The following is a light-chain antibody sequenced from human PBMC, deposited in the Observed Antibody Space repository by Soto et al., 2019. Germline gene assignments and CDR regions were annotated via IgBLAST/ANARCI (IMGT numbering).Light chain of an antibody. Sequence: DIVLTQSPATLSLSPGERATLSCRASQSVSSYLAWYQQKPGQAPRLLIYDASNRATGIPARSSGSGSGTDFTLTISSLEPEDFAVYYCQQRSNWPWTFGQGTKVDIK. V-gene: IGKV3-11*01. CDR3: QQRSNWPWT. CDR1: QSVSSY. CDR2: DAS. J-gene: IGKJ1*01.